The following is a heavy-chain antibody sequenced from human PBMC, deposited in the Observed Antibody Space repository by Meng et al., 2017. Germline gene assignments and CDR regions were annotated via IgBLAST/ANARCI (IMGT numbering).Heavy chain of an antibody. Sequence: QVQLVGSGGGMVQPGRSLRLSCAASGFIFSTYAMHWVRQAPGQGLEWMGRINPNSGGTNYAQKFQGRVTMTRDTSISTAYMELSRLRSDDTAVYYCARAMTTVMIDYWGQGTLVTVSS. V-gene: IGHV1-2*06. CDR2: INPNSGGT. CDR1: GFIFSTYA. J-gene: IGHJ4*02. D-gene: IGHD4-17*01. CDR3: ARAMTTVMIDY.